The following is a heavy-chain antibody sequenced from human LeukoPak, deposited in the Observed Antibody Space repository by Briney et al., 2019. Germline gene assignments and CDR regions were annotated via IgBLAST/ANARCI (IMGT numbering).Heavy chain of an antibody. CDR3: ARISSDWPHYYMDV. CDR2: MNHSGSS. V-gene: IGHV4-34*01. J-gene: IGHJ6*03. D-gene: IGHD6-19*01. Sequence: SETLSLTCVVYGGPFSGYYWSWIRQPPGKGLEWIAEMNHSGSSNYNPSLKSRVTISVDTSKNHFSLKLSSVTAADTAAYYCARISSDWPHYYMDVWGKGTTVIISS. CDR1: GGPFSGYY.